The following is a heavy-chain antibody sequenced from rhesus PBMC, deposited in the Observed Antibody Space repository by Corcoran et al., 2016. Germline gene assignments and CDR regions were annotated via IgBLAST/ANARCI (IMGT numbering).Heavy chain of an antibody. J-gene: IGHJ4*01. CDR1: GGSISSSY. CDR3: AKTGSGYSGSWNLFDY. CDR2: IYGSGSST. Sequence: QLQLQESGPGLVKPSETLSVTCAVSGGSISSSYWSWIRQAPGKGLEWIGYIYGSGSSTNHNPSLKSRVTWSVDTSKNQLSLKRSSVTTADTAVYYCAKTGSGYSGSWNLFDYWGQGVLVTVSS. V-gene: IGHV4-169*01. D-gene: IGHD6-25*01.